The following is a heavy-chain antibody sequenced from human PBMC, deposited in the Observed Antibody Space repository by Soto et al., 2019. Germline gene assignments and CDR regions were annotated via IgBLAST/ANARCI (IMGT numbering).Heavy chain of an antibody. Sequence: GGARRLPCAASGVTLSSHNLNWVRQAPGKGMEWVSYISSSSSTIYYADSVKGRFTISRDNAKNSLYLQMNSLRDEDTAVYYCARDLGPEYYYGSGSYFRRSDYYYYYGMDVWGQGTTVTVSS. CDR1: GVTLSSHN. V-gene: IGHV3-48*02. D-gene: IGHD3-10*01. CDR3: ARDLGPEYYYGSGSYFRRSDYYYYYGMDV. J-gene: IGHJ6*02. CDR2: ISSSSSTI.